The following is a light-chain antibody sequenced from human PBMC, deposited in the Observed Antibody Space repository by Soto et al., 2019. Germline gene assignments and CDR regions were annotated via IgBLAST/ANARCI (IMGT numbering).Light chain of an antibody. J-gene: IGKJ1*01. CDR1: QSLVYSDGNTY. CDR2: QVS. CDR3: IQFSHFPRT. V-gene: IGKV2-24*01. Sequence: VLTQTPLSSPVTLGQPASISCRTSQSLVYSDGNTYLSWLQQRPGQPPRLLIYQVSNRFSGVRDRVSGSGAGTDLSLKISRVEAEDVGVYSCIQFSHFPRTFGQGTKVEIK.